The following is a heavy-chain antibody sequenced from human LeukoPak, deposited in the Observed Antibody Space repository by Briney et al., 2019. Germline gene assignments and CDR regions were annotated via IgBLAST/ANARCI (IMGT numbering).Heavy chain of an antibody. CDR1: GFTFSSYW. V-gene: IGHV4-59*08. J-gene: IGHJ6*02. D-gene: IGHD3-10*01. Sequence: TGGSLRLSCAASGFTFSSYWMSWIRQPPGKGLEWIGYIYYSGSTNYNPSLKSRVTISVGTSKNQFSLKLSSVTAAGTAVYYCARLDYYGSGSHYYYYGMDVWGQGTTVTVSS. CDR2: IYYSGST. CDR3: ARLDYYGSGSHYYYYGMDV.